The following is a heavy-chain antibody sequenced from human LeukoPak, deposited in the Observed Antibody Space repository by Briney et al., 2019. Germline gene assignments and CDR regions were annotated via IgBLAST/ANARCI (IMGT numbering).Heavy chain of an antibody. D-gene: IGHD6-19*01. J-gene: IGHJ5*02. Sequence: ASVKVSCKASGYTFTSYAMNWVRQAPGRGLEWMGWINTNTGNPTYAQGFTGRFVFSLDTSVSTAYLQISSLKAEDTAVYYCARDRWQWLGDWFDPWGQGTLVTVSS. CDR3: ARDRWQWLGDWFDP. CDR2: INTNTGNP. V-gene: IGHV7-4-1*02. CDR1: GYTFTSYA.